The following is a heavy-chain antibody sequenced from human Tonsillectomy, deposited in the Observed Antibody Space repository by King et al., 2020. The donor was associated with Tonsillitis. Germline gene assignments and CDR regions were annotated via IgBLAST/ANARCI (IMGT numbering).Heavy chain of an antibody. J-gene: IGHJ3*02. Sequence: QLQESGPGLVKPSETLSLICTVSGGSISAYYWSWIRQPPGKGLEWIGYIYDSGNTNYNPSLKSRVTISLDTSKNQFSLKLSSVTAADTAVYYCARDNSAGAIPWKAFDIWGQGTMVTVSS. CDR2: IYDSGNT. V-gene: IGHV4-59*01. D-gene: IGHD1-26*01. CDR3: ARDNSAGAIPWKAFDI. CDR1: GGSISAYY.